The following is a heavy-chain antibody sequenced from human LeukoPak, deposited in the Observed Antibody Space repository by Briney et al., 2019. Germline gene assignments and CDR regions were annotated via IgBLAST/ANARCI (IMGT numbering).Heavy chain of an antibody. CDR2: ISGSGGST. J-gene: IGHJ4*02. V-gene: IGHV3-23*01. CDR1: GFTFSSYV. Sequence: GGPLRLSCAASGFTFSSYVMSWVRQAPGKGLEWVSAISGSGGSTNYADSVKGRFTISRDNSKSTLYLQMNSLRAEDTAVYYCAKTRPLDSSSWSHGDYWGQGTLVTVSS. CDR3: AKTRPLDSSSWSHGDY. D-gene: IGHD6-13*01.